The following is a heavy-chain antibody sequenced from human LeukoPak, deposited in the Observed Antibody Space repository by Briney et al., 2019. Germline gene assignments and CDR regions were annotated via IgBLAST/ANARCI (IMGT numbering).Heavy chain of an antibody. CDR3: ARSKYCSAGSCHPLDY. CDR2: TWYDGTNK. J-gene: IGHJ4*02. CDR1: GFTFSTYG. V-gene: IGHV3-33*03. Sequence: GRSLRLSCAASGFTFSTYGMHWVCQAPGKGLEWVAVTWYDGTNKNYADSVKGRFTISRDSSKNTLYLQMNSLRAEDTAVYYCARSKYCSAGSCHPLDYWGQGTLVTVSS. D-gene: IGHD2-15*01.